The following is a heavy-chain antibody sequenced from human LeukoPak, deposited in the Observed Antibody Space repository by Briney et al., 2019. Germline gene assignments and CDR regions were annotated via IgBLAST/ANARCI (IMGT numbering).Heavy chain of an antibody. J-gene: IGHJ4*02. CDR3: AKAFTGAVAGSRGLGY. Sequence: GGSLRLSCAASGFTFISYAMSWVRQAPGKGLEWVSAISGSGGSTYYADSVKGRFTISRDNSKNTLYLQMNSLRAEDTAVYYCAKAFTGAVAGSRGLGYWGQGTLLTVSS. V-gene: IGHV3-23*01. D-gene: IGHD6-19*01. CDR1: GFTFISYA. CDR2: ISGSGGST.